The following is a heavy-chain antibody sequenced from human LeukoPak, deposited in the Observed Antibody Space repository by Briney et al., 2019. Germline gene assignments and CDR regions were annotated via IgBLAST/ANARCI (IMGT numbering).Heavy chain of an antibody. Sequence: KPSETLSLTCTVSGDSFTSTDDFWGWIRQPPGKSLEWIGSINYSGKTYYNPSLKSRVIISVDTSKNQVSLRLSSVTAADTAVYYCARSSYSSGRYGGLDVWGQGTTVTVSS. CDR3: ARSSYSSGRYGGLDV. CDR2: INYSGKT. D-gene: IGHD3-22*01. CDR1: GDSFTSTDDF. V-gene: IGHV4-39*01. J-gene: IGHJ6*02.